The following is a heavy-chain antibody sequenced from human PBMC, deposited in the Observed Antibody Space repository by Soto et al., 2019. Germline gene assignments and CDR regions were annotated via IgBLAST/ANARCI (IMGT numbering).Heavy chain of an antibody. V-gene: IGHV2-5*02. Sequence: QITLKESGPTLVKPTQTLTLTCTFSGFSLSTSGVGVGWIRQPPGKALEWLALIYWDDAKHYSPSLKSRLTTTKDTSKNQGVLTMTNMDPVDKAKYSFAHKGGGDRILDYWGQGTLVTVSS. CDR1: GFSLSTSGVG. D-gene: IGHD3-16*01. J-gene: IGHJ4*02. CDR3: AHKGGGDRILDY. CDR2: IYWDDAK.